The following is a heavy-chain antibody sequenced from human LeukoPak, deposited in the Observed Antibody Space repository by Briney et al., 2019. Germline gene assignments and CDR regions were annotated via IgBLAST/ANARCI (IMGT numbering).Heavy chain of an antibody. D-gene: IGHD6-19*01. J-gene: IGHJ6*03. Sequence: GGSLRLSCAASGFTFSMYWMTWVRQAPGKGLEWVANIKQDGSGEHVDSVKGRFIISRDNAKNSLYLQMNSLRADDTAVYYCARDDIGVAGTVFDDYMDVWGKGTTVTVSS. CDR3: ARDDIGVAGTVFDDYMDV. CDR2: IKQDGSGE. V-gene: IGHV3-7*01. CDR1: GFTFSMYW.